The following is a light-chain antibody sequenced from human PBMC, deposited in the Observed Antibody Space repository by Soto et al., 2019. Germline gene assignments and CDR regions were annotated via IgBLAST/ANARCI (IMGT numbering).Light chain of an antibody. J-gene: IGLJ1*01. CDR3: ETWDSNTFNV. Sequence: QSVLTQSSSASASLGSSVKLTCTLSSGHSSYIIAWHQQQPGKAPRYLMKVEGSGSYNKGSGVPDRFSGSSSGADRYLTISNLQSEDEADYYGETWDSNTFNVFGTGTKLTVL. CDR2: VEGSGSY. V-gene: IGLV4-60*03. CDR1: SGHSSYI.